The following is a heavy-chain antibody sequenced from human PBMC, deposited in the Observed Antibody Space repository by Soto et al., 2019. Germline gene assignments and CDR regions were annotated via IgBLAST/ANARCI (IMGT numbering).Heavy chain of an antibody. V-gene: IGHV3-30*18. CDR3: AKPLGATKGMEP. J-gene: IGHJ5*02. D-gene: IGHD1-26*01. CDR1: GFTFSSFD. Sequence: QVQLVESGGGVVQPGRSLRLSCAASGFTFSSFDMHWVRQAPGKGLEWVAVISYDGSNKDYSDSVKGRFTISRENSKNTLYLQMTSLSAEDTAVYYCAKPLGATKGMEPWGQGALVTVSS. CDR2: ISYDGSNK.